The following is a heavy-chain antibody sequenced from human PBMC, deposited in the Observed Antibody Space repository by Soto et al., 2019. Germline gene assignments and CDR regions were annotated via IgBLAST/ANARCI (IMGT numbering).Heavy chain of an antibody. CDR1: GGSISSHY. CDR3: ARGGPAARQGRWFDP. D-gene: IGHD6-6*01. CDR2: IHYSGST. V-gene: IGHV4-59*11. J-gene: IGHJ5*02. Sequence: PSETLSLTCTVSGGSISSHYWAWIRQPPGKGLEWIGYIHYSGSTNYNASLKSRVTISVEISKNQFSLKLRSVTAADTAVYYCARGGPAARQGRWFDPWGQGTLVTVSS.